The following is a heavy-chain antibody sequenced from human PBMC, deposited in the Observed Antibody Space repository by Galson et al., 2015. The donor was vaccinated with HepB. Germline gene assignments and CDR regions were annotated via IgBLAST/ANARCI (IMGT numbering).Heavy chain of an antibody. CDR1: GFTFSSYA. J-gene: IGHJ3*02. V-gene: IGHV3-30-3*01. Sequence: SLRLSCAASGFTFSSYAMHWVRQAPGKGLEWVAVISYDGSNKYYADSVKGRFTISRDNSKNTLYLQMNSLRAEDTAVYYCARDEGYDSSGYYISQGAFDIWGQGTMVTVSS. CDR2: ISYDGSNK. CDR3: ARDEGYDSSGYYISQGAFDI. D-gene: IGHD3-22*01.